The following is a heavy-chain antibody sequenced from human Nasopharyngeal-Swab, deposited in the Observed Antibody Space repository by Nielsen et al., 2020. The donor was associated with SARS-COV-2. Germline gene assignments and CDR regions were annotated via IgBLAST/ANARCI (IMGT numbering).Heavy chain of an antibody. Sequence: GESLKISCAASGFTFRNHGMHWVRQAPGKGLEWVGIITSGGRTQVYADSVKGRFTISRDNSKNTLYLQMNSLRAEDTAVYYCARGGYYDSSGYYLGDYWVQGTLVTVSS. CDR2: ITSGGRTQ. CDR1: GFTFRNHG. D-gene: IGHD3-22*01. CDR3: ARGGYYDSSGYYLGDY. V-gene: IGHV3-30*03. J-gene: IGHJ4*02.